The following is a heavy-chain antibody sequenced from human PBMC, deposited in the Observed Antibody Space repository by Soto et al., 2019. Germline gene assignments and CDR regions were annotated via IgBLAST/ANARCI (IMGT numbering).Heavy chain of an antibody. CDR2: IYYSGST. D-gene: IGHD4-4*01. V-gene: IGHV4-30-4*01. CDR1: GGSISSGDYY. J-gene: IGHJ4*02. Sequence: SETLSLTCTVSGGSISSGDYYWSWIRQPPGKGLERIGYIYYSGSTYYNPSLKSRVTISVDTSKNQFSLKLSSVTAADTAVYYCARDKGYSFDYWGQGTLVTVSS. CDR3: ARDKGYSFDY.